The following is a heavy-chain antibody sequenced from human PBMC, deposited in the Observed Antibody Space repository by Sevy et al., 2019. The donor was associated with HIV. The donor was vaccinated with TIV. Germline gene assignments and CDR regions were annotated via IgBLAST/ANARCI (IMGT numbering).Heavy chain of an antibody. CDR1: GFTFSYYA. CDR3: ARLHPHIAAARAMDV. J-gene: IGHJ6*02. CDR2: ISGSGDTT. Sequence: GGSLRLSCAASGFTFSYYAMTWVRQAPGKGLEWVSAISGSGDTTYYAESVKGRFTISRDNSRGTLYLQINSLRAEDTAIYYCARLHPHIAAARAMDVWGQGTTVTVSS. D-gene: IGHD6-13*01. V-gene: IGHV3-23*01.